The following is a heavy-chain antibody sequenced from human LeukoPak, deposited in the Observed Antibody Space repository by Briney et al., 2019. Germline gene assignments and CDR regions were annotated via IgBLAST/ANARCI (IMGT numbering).Heavy chain of an antibody. J-gene: IGHJ4*02. D-gene: IGHD3-22*01. CDR2: SYTSGRT. V-gene: IGHV4-61*02. CDR3: ARLGDGAISDSSGLDY. Sequence: SQTLSPTCTVSGGSISSGSYYWSWMRQPASTGLERIGRSYTSGRTNYNPCLKSPVNRSVDTSKVQFSLKLSSVRAANTGVYYCARLGDGAISDSSGLDYWGQGTLITDSS. CDR1: GGSISSGSYY.